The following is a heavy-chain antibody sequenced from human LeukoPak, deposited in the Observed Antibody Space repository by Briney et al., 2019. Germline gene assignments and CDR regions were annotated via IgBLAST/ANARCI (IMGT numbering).Heavy chain of an antibody. CDR1: GFTFNSYA. Sequence: GGSLRLSCAASGFTFNSYAMSWVRQAPGKGLEWVSAISGSGGSTYYADSVKGRFTISRDNSKSTLYLQMNSLRAEDTAVYYCALRPYYDILTGYYSPPAWGQGTMVTVSS. CDR2: ISGSGGST. V-gene: IGHV3-23*01. CDR3: ALRPYYDILTGYYSPPA. J-gene: IGHJ3*01. D-gene: IGHD3-9*01.